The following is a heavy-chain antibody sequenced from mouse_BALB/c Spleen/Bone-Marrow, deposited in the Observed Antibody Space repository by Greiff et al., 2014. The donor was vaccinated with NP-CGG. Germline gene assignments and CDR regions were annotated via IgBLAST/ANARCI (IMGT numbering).Heavy chain of an antibody. D-gene: IGHD4-1*01. V-gene: IGHV1-4*01. Sequence: VQLQQSGAELARPGASVKMSCKASGYTFTSYTMHWIRQRPGQGLEWIGYIIPTSDYTNYNQKFKDKATLTADKSSSTAYMQLSSLTSESFAVYYCAREARTGAWFAYWGQGTLVTVSA. CDR1: GYTFTSYT. CDR2: IIPTSDYT. CDR3: AREARTGAWFAY. J-gene: IGHJ3*01.